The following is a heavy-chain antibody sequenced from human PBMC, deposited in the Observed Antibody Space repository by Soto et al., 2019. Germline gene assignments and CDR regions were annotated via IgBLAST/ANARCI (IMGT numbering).Heavy chain of an antibody. D-gene: IGHD1-26*01. CDR3: ARDVWETTSMYYGLDV. CDR1: GLTFSSYA. Sequence: PGGSLRLSCAASGLTFSSYAMSWVRLAPGKGLEWVSGITGSGAITYYTDSVKGRFTISRDNSKNTLYLQMHSLRAEDTAVYYCARDVWETTSMYYGLDVWGLGTTVTVSS. J-gene: IGHJ6*02. CDR2: ITGSGAIT. V-gene: IGHV3-23*01.